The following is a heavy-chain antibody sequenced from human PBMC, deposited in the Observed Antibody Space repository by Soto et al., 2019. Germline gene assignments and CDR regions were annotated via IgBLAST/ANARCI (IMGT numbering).Heavy chain of an antibody. CDR2: IYHSGTT. V-gene: IGHV4-39*01. D-gene: IGHD2-2*01. CDR3: ARLEFQFCRGITCTDFDF. J-gene: IGHJ4*02. CDR1: GGSISGSSNF. Sequence: NPSETLSLTCTVSGGSISGSSNFWGWIRQPPGKGLEWIGSIYHSGTTYYNPSLKSRVTISVDTSKNQFSLKLTSVTAADTAVYYCARLEFQFCRGITCTDFDFWGQGTLVTVSS.